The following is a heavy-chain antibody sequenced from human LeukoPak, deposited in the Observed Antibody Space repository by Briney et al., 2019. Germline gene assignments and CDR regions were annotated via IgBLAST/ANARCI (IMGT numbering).Heavy chain of an antibody. CDR2: ISSSSSYI. Sequence: AGGSLRLSCAASGFTFSSYSMNWVRQAPGKGLEWVSSISSSSSYIYYADSVKGRFTISRDNAKNSLYLQMNSLRAEDTAVYYCARLTGYSSGWPSDYWGQGTLVTVSS. CDR1: GFTFSSYS. D-gene: IGHD6-19*01. CDR3: ARLTGYSSGWPSDY. J-gene: IGHJ4*02. V-gene: IGHV3-21*01.